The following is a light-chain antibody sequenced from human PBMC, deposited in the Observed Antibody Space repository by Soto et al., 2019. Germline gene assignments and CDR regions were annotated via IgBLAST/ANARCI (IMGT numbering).Light chain of an antibody. CDR3: QQSNSSPPT. Sequence: DIQVTQSPSPLSASVGDRVTITCRASQSITNYVNWYQHQPGPAPNLLIYAASTLQAGVPSRFRGSGSGTDFTLTISSLQPEDFATYFCQQSNSSPPTFGGGTKVDIK. CDR1: QSITNY. CDR2: AAS. J-gene: IGKJ4*01. V-gene: IGKV1-39*01.